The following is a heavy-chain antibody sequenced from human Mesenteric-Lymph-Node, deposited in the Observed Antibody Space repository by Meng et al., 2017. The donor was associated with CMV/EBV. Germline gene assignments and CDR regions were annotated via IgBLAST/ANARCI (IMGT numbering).Heavy chain of an antibody. Sequence: GGSLRLSCVTSGFAVGSNYLTWVRQAPGKGLAWVSLIYHGGTTKYADSVKGRFTISTDSSQNTLHLLMTSLRPEDTATYYCARGRYGSELFWGQGTLVTVSS. J-gene: IGHJ4*02. CDR2: IYHGGTT. CDR1: GFAVGSNY. V-gene: IGHV3-66*02. D-gene: IGHD3-10*01. CDR3: ARGRYGSELF.